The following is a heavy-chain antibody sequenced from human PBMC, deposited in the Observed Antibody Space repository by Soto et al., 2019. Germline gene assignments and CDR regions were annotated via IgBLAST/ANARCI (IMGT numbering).Heavy chain of an antibody. J-gene: IGHJ5*02. CDR1: GYAIATRC. CDR2: INAGNGNT. D-gene: IGHD2-2*01. Sequence: ASVKVTFITCGYAIATRCIHWVRPANGQRLEWMGWINAGNGNTKYSQKFQDRVTITRDTSASTAYMELSSLRSEDTAVYYCARDEGYKQLPPYYNWFDPWGQGTLVTGSS. CDR3: ARDEGYKQLPPYYNWFDP. V-gene: IGHV1-3*01.